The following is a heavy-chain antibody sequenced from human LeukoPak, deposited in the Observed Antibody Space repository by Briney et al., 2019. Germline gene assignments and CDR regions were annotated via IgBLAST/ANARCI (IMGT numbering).Heavy chain of an antibody. CDR1: GFTFSSYN. D-gene: IGHD5-12*01. V-gene: IGHV3-48*01. J-gene: IGHJ3*02. CDR3: ARDLGSGYVEGAFDI. Sequence: SGGSLRLSCTASGFTFSSYNMNWVRQAPGKGLEWISYIRSSSSTIYYADSMKGRFTISRDNSKNTLYLQMNSLRAEDTAVYYCARDLGSGYVEGAFDIWGQGTMVTVSS. CDR2: IRSSSSTI.